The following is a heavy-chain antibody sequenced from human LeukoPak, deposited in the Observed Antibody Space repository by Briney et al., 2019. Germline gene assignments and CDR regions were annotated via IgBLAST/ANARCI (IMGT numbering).Heavy chain of an antibody. J-gene: IGHJ6*03. V-gene: IGHV3-53*01. Sequence: GGSLRLSCAASGFTVSSNYMSWVRQAPGKGLEWVSVIYSGGSTYYADSVKSRFTISRDNSKNTLYLQMNSLRAEDTAVYYCARDRYSSSWDPYYYYYMDVWGKGTTVTVSS. CDR3: ARDRYSSSWDPYYYYYMDV. CDR1: GFTVSSNY. CDR2: IYSGGST. D-gene: IGHD6-13*01.